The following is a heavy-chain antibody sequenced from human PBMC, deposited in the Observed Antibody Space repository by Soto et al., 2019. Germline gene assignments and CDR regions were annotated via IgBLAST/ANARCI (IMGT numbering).Heavy chain of an antibody. CDR1: GYSFTSYW. V-gene: IGHV5-51*01. Sequence: GESLKISCKGSGYSFTSYWIGWVRQMPGKALEWMGIIYPGDSDTRYSPSFQGQVTISADKSISTAYLQWSSLKASDTAMYYCARPFNYYYDSSAPAPAFDIWGQGTMVTVSS. D-gene: IGHD3-22*01. CDR2: IYPGDSDT. CDR3: ARPFNYYYDSSAPAPAFDI. J-gene: IGHJ3*02.